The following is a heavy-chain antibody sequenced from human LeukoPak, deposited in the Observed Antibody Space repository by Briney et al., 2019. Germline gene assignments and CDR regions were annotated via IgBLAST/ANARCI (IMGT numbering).Heavy chain of an antibody. V-gene: IGHV4-39*07. Sequence: PSETLSLTCTVSGGSISSSSYYWGWIRQPPGKGLEWIGSIYYSGSTYYNPSLKSRVTISVDTSKNQFSLKLSSVTAADTAVYYCARPEKWFGELLLWGQGTLVTVSS. CDR1: GGSISSSSYY. CDR2: IYYSGST. J-gene: IGHJ4*02. CDR3: ARPEKWFGELLL. D-gene: IGHD3-10*01.